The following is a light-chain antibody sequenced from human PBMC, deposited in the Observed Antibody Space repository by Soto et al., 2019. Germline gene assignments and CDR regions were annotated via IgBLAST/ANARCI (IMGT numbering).Light chain of an antibody. CDR1: QSISTW. CDR3: QQYDSYSGLT. V-gene: IGKV1-5*03. Sequence: DIQMTQSPSILSASVGDRVTITCRASQSISTWLAWYQQKPGKAPKLLIYTASNLESGVPSRFSASGSGTEFTLTISSLQPDDFATYYCQQYDSYSGLTFGGGTKVEIK. J-gene: IGKJ4*01. CDR2: TAS.